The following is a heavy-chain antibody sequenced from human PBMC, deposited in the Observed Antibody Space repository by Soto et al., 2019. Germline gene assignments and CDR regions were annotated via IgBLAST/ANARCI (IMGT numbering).Heavy chain of an antibody. D-gene: IGHD2-2*01. J-gene: IGHJ4*02. Sequence: PGESLKISCKGSGYSFTSYWIGWVRQMPGKGPEWMGIIYPGDSDTRYSPSFQGQVTISADKSISTTYLQWSSLKASDTAMYYCARREGCSSSTCSFDYWGQGTLVTVSS. CDR2: IYPGDSDT. CDR3: ARREGCSSSTCSFDY. V-gene: IGHV5-51*01. CDR1: GYSFTSYW.